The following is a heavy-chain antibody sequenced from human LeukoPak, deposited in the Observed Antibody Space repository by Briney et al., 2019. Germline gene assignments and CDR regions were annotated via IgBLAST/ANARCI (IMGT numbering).Heavy chain of an antibody. Sequence: PSETLSLTCTVSGGSISSYYWSWIRQPPGKGLEWIGYIYYSGSTNYNPSLKSRVTISVDTSKNQSSLKLSSVTAADTAVYYCARDDGGPNDAFDIWGQGTMVTVSS. D-gene: IGHD4-23*01. V-gene: IGHV4-59*01. CDR3: ARDDGGPNDAFDI. J-gene: IGHJ3*02. CDR2: IYYSGST. CDR1: GGSISSYY.